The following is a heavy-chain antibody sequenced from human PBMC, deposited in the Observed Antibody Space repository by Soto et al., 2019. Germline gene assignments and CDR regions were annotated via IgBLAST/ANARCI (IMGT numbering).Heavy chain of an antibody. Sequence: SVKVSCKASGGTFSSYAISWVRQAPGQGLEWMGGIIPIFGTANYAQKFQGRVTITADESTSTAYMELSSLRSEDTAVYCCAREAIVVVPAATVRWFDPWGQGTLVTVYS. CDR3: AREAIVVVPAATVRWFDP. J-gene: IGHJ5*02. V-gene: IGHV1-69*13. D-gene: IGHD2-2*01. CDR2: IIPIFGTA. CDR1: GGTFSSYA.